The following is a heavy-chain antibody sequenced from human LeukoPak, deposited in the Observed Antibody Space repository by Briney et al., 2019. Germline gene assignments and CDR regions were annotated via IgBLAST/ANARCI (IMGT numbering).Heavy chain of an antibody. D-gene: IGHD3-22*01. J-gene: IGHJ4*02. V-gene: IGHV1-18*01. CDR3: ARVRVGYYYDSSGYPFDY. Sequence: ASVKVSCKASGYTFTGYGISWVRQAPGQGLEWMGWISAYNGNTNYAQKLQGRVTMTTDTSTSTAYMELRSLRSDDTAVYYCARVRVGYYYDSSGYPFDYWGQGTLVTVSS. CDR2: ISAYNGNT. CDR1: GYTFTGYG.